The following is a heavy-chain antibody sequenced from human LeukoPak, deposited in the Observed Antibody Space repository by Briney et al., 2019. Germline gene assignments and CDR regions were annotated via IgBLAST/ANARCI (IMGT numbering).Heavy chain of an antibody. J-gene: IGHJ3*02. CDR1: GFTFSNFG. CDR3: AKVSLNMVNDAFDI. D-gene: IGHD4/OR15-4a*01. Sequence: GGSLRLSCAASGFTFSNFGMHWVRQAPGKGLEWVAFIRFDGTSEFYADSVKARFTISRDNSKNTLYLQMNGLRAEDTAMYYCAKVSLNMVNDAFDIWGQGTMVSVSS. CDR2: IRFDGTSE. V-gene: IGHV3-30*02.